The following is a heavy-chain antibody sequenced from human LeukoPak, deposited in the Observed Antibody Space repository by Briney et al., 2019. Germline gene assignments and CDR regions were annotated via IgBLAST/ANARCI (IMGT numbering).Heavy chain of an antibody. Sequence: PGGSLRLSCAASGFTFSDSGMHWVRQASGKGLEWVGHIRSKADSYATVYAASVKGRFTITRDDSENTLYLQMNSLRAEDTAVYYCAKIRPPAYDIWGQGTMVTVSS. CDR1: GFTFSDSG. CDR3: AKIRPPAYDI. CDR2: IRSKADSYAT. D-gene: IGHD3-3*02. V-gene: IGHV3-73*01. J-gene: IGHJ3*02.